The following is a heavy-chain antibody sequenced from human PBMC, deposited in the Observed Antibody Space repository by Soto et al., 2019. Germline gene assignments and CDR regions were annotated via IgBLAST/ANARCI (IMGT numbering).Heavy chain of an antibody. V-gene: IGHV3-23*01. CDR1: GFTFSPYA. Sequence: EVQVSESGGGLVQPGGSLRLSCAASGFTFSPYAMSWVRQASGKGLEWVSSITGSGTSIYYADSVKGRFTISRDNSKNTLYLQMNSLRAEDTAVYYCAKVSMDGSQVAWGQGTLVTVSS. CDR3: AKVSMDGSQVA. CDR2: ITGSGTSI. D-gene: IGHD2-15*01. J-gene: IGHJ5*02.